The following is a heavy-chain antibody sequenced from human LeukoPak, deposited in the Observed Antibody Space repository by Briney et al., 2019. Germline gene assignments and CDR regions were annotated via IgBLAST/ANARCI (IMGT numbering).Heavy chain of an antibody. Sequence: SETLSLTCAVYGGSSSGYYWSWLRQPPGKGLEWIGSIHHSGSTYYNPALKSRVTISVDTSKKQFSLNLRSVTAADTAMYYCARVQSYAYGFNYWGQGTLVTVSS. CDR3: ARVQSYAYGFNY. CDR2: IHHSGST. J-gene: IGHJ4*02. CDR1: GGSSSGYY. D-gene: IGHD2-2*01. V-gene: IGHV4-34*01.